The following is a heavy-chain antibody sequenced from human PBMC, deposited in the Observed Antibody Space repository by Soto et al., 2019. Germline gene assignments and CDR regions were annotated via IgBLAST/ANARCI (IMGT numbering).Heavy chain of an antibody. J-gene: IGHJ4*02. CDR3: ARGESISVAWFDY. V-gene: IGHV6-1*01. Sequence: SQTRSRTCAISGDSVSSNSAAWNCIRQSPSRCLEWLGRTYYRSKWYNDYAVSVNSRITINPDTSKNQFSLQLNSVTPDDPAVYYCARGESISVAWFDYWDQGTLVNVSS. D-gene: IGHD6-19*01. CDR2: TYYRSKWYN. CDR1: GDSVSSNSAA.